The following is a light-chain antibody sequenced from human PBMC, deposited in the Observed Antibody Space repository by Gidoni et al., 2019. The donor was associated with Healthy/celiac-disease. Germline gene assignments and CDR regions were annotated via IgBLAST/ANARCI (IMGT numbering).Light chain of an antibody. J-gene: IGLJ2*01. CDR3: AAWDDSLSGHVV. CDR2: RNN. V-gene: IGLV1-47*01. CDR1: SSNIGSNY. Sequence: SVLTQPPSASAPPGQRVTISCSGSSSNIGSNYVYWYQQPPGTAPKLLIYRNNQRPSRVPDRFSGSKSGISASLAISGLRSEDEADYYCAAWDDSLSGHVVFGGGTKLTV.